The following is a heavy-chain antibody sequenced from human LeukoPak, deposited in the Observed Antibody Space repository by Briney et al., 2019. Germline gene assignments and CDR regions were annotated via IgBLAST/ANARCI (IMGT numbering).Heavy chain of an antibody. Sequence: GGFLRLSCAASGFTFSSYGMHWVRQAPGKGLEWVAVIWYDGSNKYYADSVKGRFTISRDNSKNTLYLQMNSLRAEDTAVYYCARDDYYGSGSYNFDYWGQGTLVTVSS. D-gene: IGHD3-10*01. V-gene: IGHV3-33*01. CDR2: IWYDGSNK. CDR1: GFTFSSYG. CDR3: ARDDYYGSGSYNFDY. J-gene: IGHJ4*02.